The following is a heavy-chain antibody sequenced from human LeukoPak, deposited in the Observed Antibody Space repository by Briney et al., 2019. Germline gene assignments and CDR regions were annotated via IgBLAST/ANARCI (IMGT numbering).Heavy chain of an antibody. Sequence: GGSLRLSCAASGFTFSSYSMNWVRQAPGKGLEWVSSISSSSSYIYYADSVKGRFTISRDNAKSSLYLQMNSLRVEDTAVYYCARSRRSGSYYKGLAYYFDYWGQGTLVTVSS. CDR2: ISSSSSYI. CDR1: GFTFSSYS. J-gene: IGHJ4*02. CDR3: ARSRRSGSYYKGLAYYFDY. V-gene: IGHV3-21*01. D-gene: IGHD3-10*01.